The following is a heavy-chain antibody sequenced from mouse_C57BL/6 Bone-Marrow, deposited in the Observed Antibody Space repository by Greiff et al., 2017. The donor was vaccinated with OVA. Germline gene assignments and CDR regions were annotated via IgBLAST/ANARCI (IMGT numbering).Heavy chain of an antibody. V-gene: IGHV1-19*01. CDR2: LNPYNGGT. CDR1: GYTFTDYY. CDR3: ARPYYDYDFDD. D-gene: IGHD2-4*01. J-gene: IGHJ2*01. Sequence: EVQLQQSGPVLVKPGASVKMSCKASGYTFTDYYMNWVKQSHGKSLEWIGVLNPYNGGTSYNQKFKGKATLTVDKSSSTAYMELNSLTSEDSAVYYCARPYYDYDFDDWGKGTTLTVSS.